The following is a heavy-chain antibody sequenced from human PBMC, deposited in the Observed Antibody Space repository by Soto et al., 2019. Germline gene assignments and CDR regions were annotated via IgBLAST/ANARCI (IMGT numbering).Heavy chain of an antibody. D-gene: IGHD6-6*01. J-gene: IGHJ3*02. Sequence: ASVKVSCKASGYTFTGYYMHWVRQAPGQGLEWMGWINPNSGGTNYAQKFQGWVTMTRDTSISTAYMELSRLRSDDTAVYYCARDVGIAARPGGNDAFDIWGQGTMVTVSS. CDR1: GYTFTGYY. CDR2: INPNSGGT. CDR3: ARDVGIAARPGGNDAFDI. V-gene: IGHV1-2*04.